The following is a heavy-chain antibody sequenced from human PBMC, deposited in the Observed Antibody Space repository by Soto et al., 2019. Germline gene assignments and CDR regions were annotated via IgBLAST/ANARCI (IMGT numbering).Heavy chain of an antibody. CDR2: SSATGAGT. CDR3: AKDRRAGGNYGFYSDF. Sequence: GGSLRLSCAASGFTFSSYGRTWVRQAPGKGLEWVSFSSATGAGTYYADSVKGRFTISRDNSNTTLYLQMTSLRADDTAVYYCAKDRRAGGNYGFYSDFWGQGALVTVSS. D-gene: IGHD1-7*01. J-gene: IGHJ4*02. V-gene: IGHV3-23*01. CDR1: GFTFSSYG.